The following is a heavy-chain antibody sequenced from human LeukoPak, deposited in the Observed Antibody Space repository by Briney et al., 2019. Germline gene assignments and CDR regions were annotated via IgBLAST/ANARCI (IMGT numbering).Heavy chain of an antibody. J-gene: IGHJ4*02. Sequence: SETLSLTCAVSGGSFSGYYWTWIRQPPGKGLEWMGEINHSGGTNYNPSLKSRVTISVDTSKNQFSLKLSSVTAADTAVYYCASRGYCSSTSCPPPGYWGQGTLVTVSS. CDR3: ASRGYCSSTSCPPPGY. CDR1: GGSFSGYY. CDR2: INHSGGT. V-gene: IGHV4-34*01. D-gene: IGHD2-2*01.